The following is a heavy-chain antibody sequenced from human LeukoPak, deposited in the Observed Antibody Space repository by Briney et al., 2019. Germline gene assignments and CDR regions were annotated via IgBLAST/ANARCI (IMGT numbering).Heavy chain of an antibody. CDR2: INGDGRDT. CDR3: ARGVSSAIDW. J-gene: IGHJ4*02. D-gene: IGHD3-10*01. V-gene: IGHV3-7*01. Sequence: GGSLRLSCAASDFAFSSYWMNWVRQAPGKGLEWVANINGDGRDTYYVGSVRGRFTISRDNADNSLYLQMHNLRGDDAAVYYCARGVSSAIDWWGQGTLVTVSS. CDR1: DFAFSSYW.